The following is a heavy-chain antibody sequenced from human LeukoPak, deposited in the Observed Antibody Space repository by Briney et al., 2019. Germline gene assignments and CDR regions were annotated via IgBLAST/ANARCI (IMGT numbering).Heavy chain of an antibody. CDR1: GFTVSSNY. J-gene: IGHJ4*02. D-gene: IGHD3-3*01. CDR2: IYSGGST. CDR3: ARGGILRFLEWLVEGPTYYFDY. Sequence: PGGSLRLSCAASGFTVSSNYMSWVRQAPGKGLEWVSVIYSGGSTYYADSVKGRFTISRDNSKNTLYLQMNSLRAEDTAVYYCARGGILRFLEWLVEGPTYYFDYWGQGTLVTVSS. V-gene: IGHV3-53*01.